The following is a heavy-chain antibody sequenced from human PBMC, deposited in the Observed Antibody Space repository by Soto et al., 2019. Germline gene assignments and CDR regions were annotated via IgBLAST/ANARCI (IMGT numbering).Heavy chain of an antibody. J-gene: IGHJ4*02. D-gene: IGHD4-17*01. CDR2: IGTRGNTK. CDR1: GFTFSDYY. V-gene: IGHV3-11*01. Sequence: GGSLRLSXATSGFTFSDYYMSWIRQAPGKGLEWVSYIGTRGNTKYYADSVRGRFTISRDNAKNSLYLQMNSLRADDTAVYYCARDGTEYYGEYYDYWGQGIPVTVSS. CDR3: ARDGTEYYGEYYDY.